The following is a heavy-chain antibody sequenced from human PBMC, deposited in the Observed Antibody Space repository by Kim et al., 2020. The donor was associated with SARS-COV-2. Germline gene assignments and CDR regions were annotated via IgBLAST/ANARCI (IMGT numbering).Heavy chain of an antibody. Sequence: SETLSLTCTVSGGSISSSSYYWGWIRQPPGKGLEWIGSIYYSGSTYYNPSLKSRVTISVDTSKNQFSLKLSSVTAADTAVYYCARRQIVNYDSSGYYRYWGQGTLVTVSS. V-gene: IGHV4-39*01. D-gene: IGHD3-22*01. CDR2: IYYSGST. J-gene: IGHJ4*02. CDR3: ARRQIVNYDSSGYYRY. CDR1: GGSISSSSYY.